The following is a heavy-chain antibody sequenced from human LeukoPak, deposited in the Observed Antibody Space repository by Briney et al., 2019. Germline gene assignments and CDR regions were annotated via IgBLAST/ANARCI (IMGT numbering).Heavy chain of an antibody. D-gene: IGHD3-10*01. Sequence: GASVKVSCKASGYTFTSYAMHWVRQAPGQRLEWMGWINAGNGNTKYSQKFQGRVTITRDTSASTAYMELSSLRSEDTAVYYCARDQRYYGSGGYYTDPHYWGQGTLVTVSS. V-gene: IGHV1-3*01. CDR1: GYTFTSYA. CDR3: ARDQRYYGSGGYYTDPHY. CDR2: INAGNGNT. J-gene: IGHJ4*02.